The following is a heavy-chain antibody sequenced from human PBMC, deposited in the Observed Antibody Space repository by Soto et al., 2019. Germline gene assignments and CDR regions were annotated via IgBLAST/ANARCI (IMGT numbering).Heavy chain of an antibody. CDR1: GYTFTSYA. Sequence: QVQLVQSGAEVKKPGASVKVSCKASGYTFTSYAMHWVRQAPGQRLEWMGWINAGNGNTKYSQKFQGRVTIPRDTXXSTAYMELSSLRSEDTAVYYCARDKTIPPSSWYDYWGQGTLVTVSS. CDR2: INAGNGNT. CDR3: ARDKTIPPSSWYDY. J-gene: IGHJ4*02. D-gene: IGHD6-13*01. V-gene: IGHV1-3*01.